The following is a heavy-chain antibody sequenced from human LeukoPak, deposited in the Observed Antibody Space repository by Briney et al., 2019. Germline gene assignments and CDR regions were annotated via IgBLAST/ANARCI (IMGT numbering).Heavy chain of an antibody. J-gene: IGHJ4*02. D-gene: IGHD6-19*01. V-gene: IGHV3-11*04. CDR2: ISPNGDNI. Sequence: GGSLRLSCAAAGFPFSDRYMSWIRQAPGKGMEWVAYISPNGDNIHYADSVKGRFTISRDNAKNSLFLQANSLRAEDTAVYYCVTESGWLFDFWGQGTLVTVSS. CDR3: VTESGWLFDF. CDR1: GFPFSDRY.